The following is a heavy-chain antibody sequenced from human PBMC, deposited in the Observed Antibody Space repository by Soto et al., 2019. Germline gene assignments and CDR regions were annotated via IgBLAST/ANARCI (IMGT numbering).Heavy chain of an antibody. Sequence: QVQLQESGPGLVKPSQTLSLTCTVSGGSISSGGYYWSWIRQHPGKGLEWIGYIYYSGSTYYNPSLKSRVTISVDTSKNQFSLKLSSVTAADTAVYYCAAGTMVRGVITHRFDYWGQGTLVTVSS. D-gene: IGHD3-10*01. CDR3: AAGTMVRGVITHRFDY. V-gene: IGHV4-31*03. CDR2: IYYSGST. J-gene: IGHJ4*02. CDR1: GGSISSGGYY.